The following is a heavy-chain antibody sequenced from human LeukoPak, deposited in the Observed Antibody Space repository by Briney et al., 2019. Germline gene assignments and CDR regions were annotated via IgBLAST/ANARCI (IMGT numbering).Heavy chain of an antibody. CDR1: GGSFSGGNDF. Sequence: SETLSLTCPVSGGSFSGGNDFWGSIRQSPGKGLEWIGSIYYTGSTYYNPSLKSRVTISVDTSKSEFSLMVHSVTAADTAMYYCARPGITYSASFFDSWAQGTLVTVAS. D-gene: IGHD6-13*01. CDR3: ARPGITYSASFFDS. J-gene: IGHJ4*02. V-gene: IGHV4-39*01. CDR2: IYYTGST.